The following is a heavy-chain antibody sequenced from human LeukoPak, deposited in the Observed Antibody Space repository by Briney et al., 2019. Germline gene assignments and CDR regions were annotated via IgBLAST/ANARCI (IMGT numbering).Heavy chain of an antibody. Sequence: PSETLSLTCTVSSGSISTSNYYWGWVRQPPGKALEWIGNIFYSGSTYYSPSLKSRVTISLDTSKNHFSLKLSSMTAADTAVYYCARQPFLDRPLDYWGQGTLVIVSS. J-gene: IGHJ4*02. CDR2: IFYSGST. CDR1: SGSISTSNYY. D-gene: IGHD3-22*01. CDR3: ARQPFLDRPLDY. V-gene: IGHV4-39*01.